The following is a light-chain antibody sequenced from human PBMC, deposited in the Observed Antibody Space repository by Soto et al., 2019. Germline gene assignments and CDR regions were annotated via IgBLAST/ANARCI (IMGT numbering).Light chain of an antibody. CDR2: DVS. CDR1: QDIRGA. J-gene: IGKJ5*01. V-gene: IGKV1-13*02. CDR3: QQFNSYPIT. Sequence: AIQLTQSPSSLSASVGDRVTITCRASQDIRGALAWYQQKPGKAPKMLIYDVSTLESGVPLRFSGSSSGTDFTLTISSLQPVDFATYYCQQFNSYPITVGQGTRLEI.